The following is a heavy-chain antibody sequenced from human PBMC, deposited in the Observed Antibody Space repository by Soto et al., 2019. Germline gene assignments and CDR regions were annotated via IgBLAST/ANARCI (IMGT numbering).Heavy chain of an antibody. CDR2: ISAYNGNT. D-gene: IGHD6-19*01. Sequence: ASVKVSCKASGYTFTSDGISSVGQAPGQGLEWMGWISAYNGNTNYAQKLQGRVTMTTDTSTSTAYMELRSLRSDDTAVYYCASTGHEDIAVAGTDDVFDIWGQGTMVTVSS. CDR1: GYTFTSDG. CDR3: ASTGHEDIAVAGTDDVFDI. V-gene: IGHV1-18*01. J-gene: IGHJ3*02.